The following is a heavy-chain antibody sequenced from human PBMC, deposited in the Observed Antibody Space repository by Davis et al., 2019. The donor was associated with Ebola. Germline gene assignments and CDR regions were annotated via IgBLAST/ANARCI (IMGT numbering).Heavy chain of an antibody. Sequence: SETLSLTCAVSGGSISSSNWWSWVRQPPGQGLEWIGEIYHSGSTNYNPSLKSRVTISVDKSKNQFSLKLSSVTAADTAVYYCARDGSYRSGYYFDYWGQGTLVTVSS. V-gene: IGHV4-4*02. D-gene: IGHD1-26*01. CDR3: ARDGSYRSGYYFDY. CDR2: IYHSGST. CDR1: GGSISSSNW. J-gene: IGHJ4*02.